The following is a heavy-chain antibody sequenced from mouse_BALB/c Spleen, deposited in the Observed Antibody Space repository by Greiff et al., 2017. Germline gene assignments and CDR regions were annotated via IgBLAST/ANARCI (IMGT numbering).Heavy chain of an antibody. D-gene: IGHD2-4*01. CDR3: TRERGLRGDYAMDY. CDR1: GFTFSSYT. V-gene: IGHV5-6-4*01. Sequence: EVKLVESGGGLVKPGGSLKLSCAASGFTFSSYTMSWVRQTPEKRLEWVATISSGGSYTYYPDSVKGRFTISRDNAKNTLYLQMSSLKSEDTAMYYCTRERGLRGDYAMDYWGQGTSVTVSS. CDR2: ISSGGSYT. J-gene: IGHJ4*01.